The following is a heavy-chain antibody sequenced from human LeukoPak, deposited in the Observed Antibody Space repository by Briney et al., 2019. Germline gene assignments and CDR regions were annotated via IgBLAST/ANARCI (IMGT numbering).Heavy chain of an antibody. D-gene: IGHD3-9*01. CDR2: IYYSGST. V-gene: IGHV4-59*08. Sequence: SETLSLTCTVSSGSMNNHYWSWIRQPPGKGLEWVGYIYYSGSTNYNPSLKGRVTISVDTSKNQFSLSLNSVTAADTAVYFCARYILTVTGYWYFDLWGRGTLVTVSS. CDR3: ARYILTVTGYWYFDL. J-gene: IGHJ2*01. CDR1: SGSMNNHY.